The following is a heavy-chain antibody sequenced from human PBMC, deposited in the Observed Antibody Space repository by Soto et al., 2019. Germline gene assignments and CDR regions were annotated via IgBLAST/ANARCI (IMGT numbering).Heavy chain of an antibody. CDR1: GFTFSSYS. CDR3: ARDSSITPRPLDY. J-gene: IGHJ4*02. V-gene: IGHV3-21*05. Sequence: PGGSLRLSCAASGFTFSSYSMNWVRQAPGKGLEWVSYISSTGSYAEYADSVKGRFTISRDNAKNSLYLQMNSLRAEDTAVYYCARDSSITPRPLDYWGQGTPVTVSS. D-gene: IGHD6-6*01. CDR2: ISSTGSYA.